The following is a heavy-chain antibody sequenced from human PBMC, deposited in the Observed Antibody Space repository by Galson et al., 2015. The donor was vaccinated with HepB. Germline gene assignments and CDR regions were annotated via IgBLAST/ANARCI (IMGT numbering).Heavy chain of an antibody. Sequence: SLRLSCAASGFTFSSYSMNWVRQAPGKGLEWVSYINGSSSSIYYADSVKGRFTISRDNAKNSLYLQMNSLRAEDTALYYCARDPVTDGPRGNYYYGMDVWGQGTTVTVSS. J-gene: IGHJ6*02. D-gene: IGHD5-24*01. CDR1: GFTFSSYS. CDR2: INGSSSSI. CDR3: ARDPVTDGPRGNYYYGMDV. V-gene: IGHV3-48*01.